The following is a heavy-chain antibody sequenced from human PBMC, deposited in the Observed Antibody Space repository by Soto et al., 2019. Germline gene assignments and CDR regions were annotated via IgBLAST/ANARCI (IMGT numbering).Heavy chain of an antibody. D-gene: IGHD3-9*01. Sequence: PGGSLRLSCAASGFTFSSYAMSWVRQAPGKGLEWVSAISGSGGSTYYADSVKGRFTISRDNSKNTLYLQMNSLRAEDTAVYYCAKPVLYYDILTGSLDPWGQGTLVTVSS. CDR2: ISGSGGST. CDR1: GFTFSSYA. J-gene: IGHJ5*02. V-gene: IGHV3-23*01. CDR3: AKPVLYYDILTGSLDP.